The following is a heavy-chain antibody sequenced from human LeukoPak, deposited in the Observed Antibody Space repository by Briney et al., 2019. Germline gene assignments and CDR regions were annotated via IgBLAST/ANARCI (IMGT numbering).Heavy chain of an antibody. D-gene: IGHD3-16*02. CDR2: FDPEDGET. CDR1: GYTLTELS. V-gene: IGHV1-24*01. CDR3: ARLSEVAGAYYFDY. J-gene: IGHJ4*02. Sequence: ASVKVSCKVSGYTLTELSMHWVRQAPGKGLEGMGGFDPEDGETIYAQKFQGRVTMTEDTSTDTAYMELSSLRSEDTAVYYCARLSEVAGAYYFDYWGQGTLVTVTS.